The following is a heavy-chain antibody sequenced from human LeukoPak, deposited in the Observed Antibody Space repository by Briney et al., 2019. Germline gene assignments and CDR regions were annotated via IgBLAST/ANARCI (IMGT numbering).Heavy chain of an antibody. CDR1: GGSISSGDYY. CDR3: ARALGYCSGGSCTRGYNWFDP. V-gene: IGHV4-39*01. Sequence: SETLSLTCTVSGGSISSGDYYWGWIRQPPGKGLEWIGSIYYGGSTYYNPSLKSRVTISVDTSMNQFSLKLSFVTTADTAVYYCARALGYCSGGSCTRGYNWFDPWGQGTLVTVPS. J-gene: IGHJ5*02. CDR2: IYYGGST. D-gene: IGHD2-15*01.